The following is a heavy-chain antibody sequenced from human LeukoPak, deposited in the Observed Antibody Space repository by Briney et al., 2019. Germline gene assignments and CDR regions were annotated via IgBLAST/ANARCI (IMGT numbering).Heavy chain of an antibody. CDR1: GGSISSGDYY. CDR3: ARALGYCSGGSCTRGYNWFDP. V-gene: IGHV4-39*01. Sequence: SETLSLTCTVSGGSISSGDYYWGWIRQPPGKGLEWIGSIYYGGSTYYNPSLKSRVTISVDTSMNQFSLKLSFVTTADTAVYYCARALGYCSGGSCTRGYNWFDPWGQGTLVTVPS. J-gene: IGHJ5*02. CDR2: IYYGGST. D-gene: IGHD2-15*01.